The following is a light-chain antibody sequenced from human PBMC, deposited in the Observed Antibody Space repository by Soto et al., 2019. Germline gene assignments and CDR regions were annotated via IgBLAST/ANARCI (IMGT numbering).Light chain of an antibody. CDR1: QGVGIT. Sequence: QSPATLSVSPGEGVTLSCXASQGVGITLAWYQQKPGQTPRLLIYNAFTRATGIPARFSGSGSGTEFTLTINSLQSEDSAVYYCQRYNDWPLTFGGGTKVEVK. CDR3: QRYNDWPLT. CDR2: NAF. V-gene: IGKV3-15*01. J-gene: IGKJ4*01.